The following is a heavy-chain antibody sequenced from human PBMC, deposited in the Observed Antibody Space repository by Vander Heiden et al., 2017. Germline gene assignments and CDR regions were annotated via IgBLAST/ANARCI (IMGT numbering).Heavy chain of an antibody. CDR1: RFTFSNYW. D-gene: IGHD3-3*01. CDR2: INLEGSET. V-gene: IGHV3-7*03. Sequence: EVHLVESGGGLVQPGGSLRLSCAASRFTFSNYWMSWVRQAPGKVLEWVANINLEGSETYYVDSVKGRFTISRDNAMNSLYLQMNSLRAEDTAVYYCARALPIRVVSFYFDYWGQGTLVTVSS. J-gene: IGHJ4*02. CDR3: ARALPIRVVSFYFDY.